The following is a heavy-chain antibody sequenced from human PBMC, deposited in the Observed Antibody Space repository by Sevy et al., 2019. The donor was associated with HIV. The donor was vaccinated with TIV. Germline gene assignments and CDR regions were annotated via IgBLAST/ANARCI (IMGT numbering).Heavy chain of an antibody. CDR1: AYNFIDYY. CDR2: INPTSGGR. V-gene: IGHV1-2*06. D-gene: IGHD6-19*01. J-gene: IGHJ5*02. Sequence: ASVKVSCKASAYNFIDYYIHWVRQAPGQGLEWIGRINPTSGGRKYSHKFQGRVTVTIDMSVSTAYMELTRLTSDDTAIYYCAGQTSGWYDWFDPWGPGTLVTVSS. CDR3: AGQTSGWYDWFDP.